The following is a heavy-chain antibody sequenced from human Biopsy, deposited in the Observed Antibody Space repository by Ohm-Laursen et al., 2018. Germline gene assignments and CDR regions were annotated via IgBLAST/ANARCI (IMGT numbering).Heavy chain of an antibody. V-gene: IGHV3-7*01. CDR3: ARAPFGSGSYSEFDY. J-gene: IGHJ4*02. Sequence: SPRLSCTAAGFTFSTHWMSWVRQAPGKGLEWVATIKKDGSEKYYVDSVKGRFTISRDNSKSSLSLQMNSLRGEDTAVYYCARAPFGSGSYSEFDYWGQGSLVTVSS. D-gene: IGHD3-22*01. CDR1: GFTFSTHW. CDR2: IKKDGSEK.